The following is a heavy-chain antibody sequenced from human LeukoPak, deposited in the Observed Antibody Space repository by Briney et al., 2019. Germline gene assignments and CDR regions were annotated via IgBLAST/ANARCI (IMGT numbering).Heavy chain of an antibody. V-gene: IGHV1-18*01. CDR1: GTPLTTKG. CDR2: ISAYNGNT. CDR3: AREDILTGYFDY. Sequence: GASVKVSCKASGTPLTTKGFGWGGQPPGQGLDWMGWISAYNGNTNYAQKLQGRVTMTTDTSTSTAYMELRSLRSDDTAVYYCAREDILTGYFDYWGQGTLVTVSS. J-gene: IGHJ4*02. D-gene: IGHD3-9*01.